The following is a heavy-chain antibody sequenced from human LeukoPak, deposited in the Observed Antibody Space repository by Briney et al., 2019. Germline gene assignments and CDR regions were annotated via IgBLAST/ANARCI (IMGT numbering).Heavy chain of an antibody. J-gene: IGHJ4*02. CDR1: GYILSDLS. V-gene: IGHV1-24*01. CDR3: AAGGVYDLFDY. D-gene: IGHD5/OR15-5a*01. CDR2: FDPGDGET. Sequence: ASVKVSCKVSGYILSDLSMHWVRQAPGKGLEWMGGFDPGDGETIYTQKFQGRVTMTEDTSTDTAYMELSSLRSEDTAVYYCAAGGVYDLFDYWGQGTLVTVSS.